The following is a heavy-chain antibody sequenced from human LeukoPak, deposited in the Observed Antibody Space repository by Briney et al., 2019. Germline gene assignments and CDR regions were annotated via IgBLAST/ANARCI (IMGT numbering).Heavy chain of an antibody. CDR2: ITNSGSGSVL. V-gene: IGHV3-11*01. CDR1: GFSFSDYY. Sequence: GGALRLSCVASGFSFSDYYMTWIRQAPGKGLEWLSYITNSGSGSVLSYADSVKGRFSFSGDNAKNSLYLQMNSLRVEDTAVYYGARARGVVGSGYYYFDYWGQGTLVTVSS. CDR3: ARARGVVGSGYYYFDY. J-gene: IGHJ4*02. D-gene: IGHD3-22*01.